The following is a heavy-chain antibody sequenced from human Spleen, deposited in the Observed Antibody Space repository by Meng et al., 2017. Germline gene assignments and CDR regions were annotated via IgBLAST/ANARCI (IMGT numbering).Heavy chain of an antibody. CDR2: INPGGST. CDR3: ARFGYQTYDSRGYSAY. V-gene: IGHV4-34*01. Sequence: SETLSLTCAVYGGSFSGYYWSWIRQPPGKGLEWIGEINPGGSTNYNPSLKSRVTISVDTSKNQFSLKLSSVTAADTAVYYCARFGYQTYDSRGYSAYWGQGTLVTVSS. J-gene: IGHJ4*02. D-gene: IGHD3-22*01. CDR1: GGSFSGYY.